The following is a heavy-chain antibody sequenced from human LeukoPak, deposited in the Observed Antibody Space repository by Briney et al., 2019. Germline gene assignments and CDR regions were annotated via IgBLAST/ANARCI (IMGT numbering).Heavy chain of an antibody. CDR1: GGSISSYY. CDR2: IYTSGST. D-gene: IGHD3-22*01. CDR3: AREEYDSGGYYPYYFDY. Sequence: SETLSLTCTVSGGSISSYYWSWIRQPAGEGLEWIGRIYTSGSTNYNPSLKSRVTMSVDTSKNQFSLKLSSVTAADTAVYYCAREEYDSGGYYPYYFDYWGQGTLVTVSS. V-gene: IGHV4-4*07. J-gene: IGHJ4*02.